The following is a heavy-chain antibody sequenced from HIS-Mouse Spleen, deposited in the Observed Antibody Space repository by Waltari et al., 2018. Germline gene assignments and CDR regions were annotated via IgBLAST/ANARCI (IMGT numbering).Heavy chain of an antibody. J-gene: IGHJ4*02. D-gene: IGHD3-10*01. Sequence: EVQLVDTGGGLILPGGSLSLSCAASGATASSHSMRWFPQAPGKGLEWVSVIYSGGSTYYADSVKGRFTISRDNSKNTLYLQMNSLRAEDTAVYYCARHYYYGSGSYYFDYWGQGTLVTVSS. CDR2: IYSGGST. CDR1: GATASSHS. CDR3: ARHYYYGSGSYYFDY. V-gene: IGHV3-53*02.